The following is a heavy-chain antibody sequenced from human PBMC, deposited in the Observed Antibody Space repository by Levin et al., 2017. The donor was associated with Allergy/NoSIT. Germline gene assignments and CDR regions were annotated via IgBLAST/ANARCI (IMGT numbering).Heavy chain of an antibody. CDR1: GITFSNAW. Sequence: AGGSLRLSCAASGITFSNAWMSWARQAPGKGLEWVGRIKSNTDGGTTEYAALVKGRFSISRDDSKNTLYLQMNSLKTEDTAIYFCTTYSSSWYYFDYWGQGTLVTVSS. CDR2: IKSNTDGGTT. CDR3: TTYSSSWYYFDY. V-gene: IGHV3-15*01. D-gene: IGHD6-13*01. J-gene: IGHJ4*02.